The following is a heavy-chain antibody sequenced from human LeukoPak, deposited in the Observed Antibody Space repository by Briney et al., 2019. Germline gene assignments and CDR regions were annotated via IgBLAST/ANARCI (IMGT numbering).Heavy chain of an antibody. CDR2: IYYSGTT. J-gene: IGHJ3*02. V-gene: IGHV4-59*01. CDR3: ARANCRGGSCYSAFDI. D-gene: IGHD2-15*01. Sequence: SETLSLTCTVSGGSISSYYWSWIQQPPGKGLEWIAYIYYSGTTNYNPSLKSRVSMSLDTSRNQFSLRFDSVTAADTAVYFCARANCRGGSCYSAFDIWGQGTMVTVSS. CDR1: GGSISSYY.